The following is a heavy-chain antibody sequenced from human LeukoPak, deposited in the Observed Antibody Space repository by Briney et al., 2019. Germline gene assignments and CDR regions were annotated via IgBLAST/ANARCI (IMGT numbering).Heavy chain of an antibody. D-gene: IGHD2-2*01. J-gene: IGHJ5*02. V-gene: IGHV1-69*06. CDR2: ITPNFGTA. CDR3: ARDGAGGYCSSTRCYVFDP. CDR1: GGTFSSYA. Sequence: SVKVSCKASGGTFSSYAISWVRQAPGQGLEWMGRITPNFGTANYAQKFQGRVTITADKSTNTAYMELSSLRSEDTAVYYCARDGAGGYCSSTRCYVFDPWGQGTLVTVSS.